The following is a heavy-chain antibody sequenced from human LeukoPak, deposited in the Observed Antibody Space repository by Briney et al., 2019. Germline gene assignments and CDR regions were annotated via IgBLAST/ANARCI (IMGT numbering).Heavy chain of an antibody. Sequence: SGPALVKPPQTLTLTCTLSGFSLRTRGMRVSWIRQPPGKALEWLSRIDWDDDKFYSTSLKTRLTISKDTSKNQVVLTMTNMDPVDTATYYCARTFGYSSSWIDYWGQGTLVTVSS. CDR2: IDWDDDK. D-gene: IGHD6-13*01. V-gene: IGHV2-70*04. CDR1: GFSLRTRGMR. CDR3: ARTFGYSSSWIDY. J-gene: IGHJ4*02.